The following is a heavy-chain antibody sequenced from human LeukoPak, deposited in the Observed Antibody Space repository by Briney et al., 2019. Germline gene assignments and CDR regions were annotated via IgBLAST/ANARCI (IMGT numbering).Heavy chain of an antibody. CDR3: ARGRAAAGTV. CDR1: GFTFSSYA. Sequence: GGSLRLSCAASGFTFSSYAMHWVRQAPGKGLEYVSAISSNGGSTYYANSVKGRFTISRDNSKNTLYLQMGSLRAEDMAVYYCARGRAAAGTVWGQGTLVTVSS. D-gene: IGHD6-13*01. J-gene: IGHJ4*02. CDR2: ISSNGGST. V-gene: IGHV3-64*01.